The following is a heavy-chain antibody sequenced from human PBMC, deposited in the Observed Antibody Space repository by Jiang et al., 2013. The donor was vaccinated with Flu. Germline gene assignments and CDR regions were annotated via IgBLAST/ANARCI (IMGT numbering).Heavy chain of an antibody. Sequence: GPGLVKPSQTLSLTCTVSGDSISSDGYYWSWIRQYPGKGLEWIGYIYYSGSTYYNPSLKSRAAISVDTSKNQFSLKLSSVTAADTAVYYCARESTMIVTFDPWGHGNPGHRLL. CDR3: ARESTMIVTFDP. CDR2: IYYSGST. J-gene: IGHJ5*02. D-gene: IGHD3-22*01. CDR1: GDSISSDGYY. V-gene: IGHV4-31*02.